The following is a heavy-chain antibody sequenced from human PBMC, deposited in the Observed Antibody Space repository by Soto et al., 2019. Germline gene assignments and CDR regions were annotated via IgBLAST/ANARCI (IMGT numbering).Heavy chain of an antibody. CDR2: IYYSGST. J-gene: IGHJ6*02. V-gene: IGHV4-39*01. CDR3: ARQAMVLRSFDLYSGMDV. Sequence: NPSETLSLTCTVSGGSISSSSYYWGWIRQPPGKGLEWIGSIYYSGSTYYNPSLKSRVTISVDTSKNQFSLKLSSVTAADTAVYYCARQAMVLRSFDLYSGMDVWGQGTTVTVSS. CDR1: GGSISSSSYY. D-gene: IGHD3-9*01.